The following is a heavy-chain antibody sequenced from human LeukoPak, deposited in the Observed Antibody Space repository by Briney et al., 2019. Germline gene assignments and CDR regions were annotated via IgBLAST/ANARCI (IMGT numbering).Heavy chain of an antibody. CDR1: GFTFSSYG. J-gene: IGHJ6*04. CDR3: ARERDSSSWPHYGMDV. V-gene: IGHV3-33*01. Sequence: GGSLRLSCAASGFTFSSYGMHWVRQAPGKGLEGVAGIWYDGSNKYYADSVKGRFTISRDNSKNTLYLQMNSLRAEDTAVYYCARERDSSSWPHYGMDVWGKGTTVTVSS. D-gene: IGHD6-13*01. CDR2: IWYDGSNK.